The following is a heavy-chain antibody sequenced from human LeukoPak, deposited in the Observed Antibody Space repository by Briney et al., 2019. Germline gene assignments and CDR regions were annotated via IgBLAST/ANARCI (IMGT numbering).Heavy chain of an antibody. Sequence: ASVKVSCKASGYTFTSYDINWVRQATGQGLEWTGWMNPNSGNTGYAQKFQGRVTMTRNTSISTAYMELSSLRSEDTAVYYCARRFSGSGSSITYWGQGTLVTVSS. V-gene: IGHV1-8*01. J-gene: IGHJ4*02. CDR2: MNPNSGNT. CDR3: ARRFSGSGSSITY. CDR1: GYTFTSYD. D-gene: IGHD3-10*01.